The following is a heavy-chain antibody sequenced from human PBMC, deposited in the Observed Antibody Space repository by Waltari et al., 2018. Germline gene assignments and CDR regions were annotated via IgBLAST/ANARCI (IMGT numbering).Heavy chain of an antibody. CDR1: GAPFSSLP. V-gene: IGHV1-69*12. Sequence: VQLVRSGAEVKKPGPPLKSPSKASGAPFSSLPHAWVRQAPGQGLEWMGGIIPIFGTANYAQKFQGRVTITADESTSTAYMELSSLRSEDTAVYYCARESPLGGWLQFDYWGQGTLVTVSS. J-gene: IGHJ4*02. D-gene: IGHD3-16*01. CDR2: IIPIFGTA. CDR3: ARESPLGGWLQFDY.